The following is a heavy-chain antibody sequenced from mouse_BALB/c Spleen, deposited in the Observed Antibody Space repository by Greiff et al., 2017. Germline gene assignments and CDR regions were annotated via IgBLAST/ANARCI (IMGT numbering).Heavy chain of an antibody. V-gene: IGHV3-2*02. Sequence: DVKLQESGPGLVKPSQSLSLTCTVTGYSITSDYAWNWIRQFPGNKLEWMGYISYSGSTSYNPSLKSRISITRDTSKNQFFLQLNSVTTEDTATYYCAREDGYDEHWYFDVWGAGTTVTVSS. CDR1: GYSITSDYA. J-gene: IGHJ1*01. CDR3: AREDGYDEHWYFDV. D-gene: IGHD2-2*01. CDR2: ISYSGST.